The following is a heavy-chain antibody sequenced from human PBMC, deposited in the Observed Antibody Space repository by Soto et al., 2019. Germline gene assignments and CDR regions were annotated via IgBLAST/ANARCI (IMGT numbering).Heavy chain of an antibody. CDR1: EFIFQNFA. CDR2: VSSDGGRR. J-gene: IGHJ4*02. Sequence: GSLSLPCEALEFIFQNFAMHGVGKAPGRGLEWLGVVSSDGGRRYYADSVRGRLNISRDNPKNTLHLQLDRLSADDTAVYYCAKSWNLDFSATWYAPDYWGQGTLVTVSS. D-gene: IGHD6-13*01. V-gene: IGHV3-30*18. CDR3: AKSWNLDFSATWYAPDY.